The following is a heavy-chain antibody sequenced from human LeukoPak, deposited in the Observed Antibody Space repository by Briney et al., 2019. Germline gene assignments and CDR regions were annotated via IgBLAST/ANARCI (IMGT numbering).Heavy chain of an antibody. CDR1: GFTFSSYA. Sequence: GGSLRLSCAASGFTFSSYAMSWVRQAPGKGLEWVSAISGSGGSTYYADSVKGRFTISRDNSKNTLYLQMNSLRAVDTAVYYCAKDDSVLWFGELLYRFDYWGQGTLVTVSS. V-gene: IGHV3-23*01. CDR3: AKDDSVLWFGELLYRFDY. CDR2: ISGSGGST. J-gene: IGHJ4*02. D-gene: IGHD3-10*01.